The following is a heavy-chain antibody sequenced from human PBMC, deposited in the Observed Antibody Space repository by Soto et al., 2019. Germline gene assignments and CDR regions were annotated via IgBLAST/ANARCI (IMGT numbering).Heavy chain of an antibody. CDR3: AGRVFP. V-gene: IGHV4-31*03. CDR1: GGSISSGGYY. CDR2: IYYSGST. D-gene: IGHD2-8*01. J-gene: IGHJ5*02. Sequence: QVQLQESGPGLVKPSQTLSLTCTVSGGSISSGGYYWSWIRQHQGKGLEWIGYIYYSGSTYYNPSLKSRITTSVDTPKNPLSPKLSSVTAADTAVYYCAGRVFPWGEGTLVTVSS.